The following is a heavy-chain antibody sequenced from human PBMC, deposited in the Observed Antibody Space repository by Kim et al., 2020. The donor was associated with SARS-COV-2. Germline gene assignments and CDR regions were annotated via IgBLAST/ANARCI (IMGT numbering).Heavy chain of an antibody. J-gene: IGHJ4*02. V-gene: IGHV3-7*01. Sequence: GGSLRLSCAASGFTFSNYWMSWVRQAPGKGLECVANIKQDGSEKYYVDSVKGRFTISRDNAKNSLYLQMNSLRAEDTAVYYCAKAGQQRRSPDYWGQGTLVTVSS. D-gene: IGHD6-13*01. CDR1: GFTFSNYW. CDR3: AKAGQQRRSPDY. CDR2: IKQDGSEK.